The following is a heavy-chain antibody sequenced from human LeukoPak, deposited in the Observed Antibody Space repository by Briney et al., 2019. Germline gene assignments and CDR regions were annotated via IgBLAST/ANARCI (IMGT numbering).Heavy chain of an antibody. CDR2: IIPIFGTA. D-gene: IGHD3-22*01. J-gene: IGHJ4*02. V-gene: IGHV1-69*13. Sequence: SVKVSCKASGGTFSSYAISWVGQAPGQGLEWMGGIIPIFGTANYAQKFQGRVTTTADESTSTAYMELSSLRSEDAAVYYCASRYYYDSSGDYYFDYWGQGTLVTVSS. CDR1: GGTFSSYA. CDR3: ASRYYYDSSGDYYFDY.